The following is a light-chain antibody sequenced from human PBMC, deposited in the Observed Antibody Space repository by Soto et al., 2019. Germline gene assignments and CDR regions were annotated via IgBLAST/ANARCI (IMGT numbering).Light chain of an antibody. CDR2: GAS. V-gene: IGKV3-20*01. Sequence: EIVLTQSPGALSLSPRERATLSCRTSQSVSTNYLAWYQEKPGQAPRLLIYGASSRATGIPDRFSGSGSGTDFTLTISRLEPEDFAVYYCQHYGSSPPTWTFGQGTKVEIK. CDR3: QHYGSSPPTWT. J-gene: IGKJ1*01. CDR1: QSVSTNY.